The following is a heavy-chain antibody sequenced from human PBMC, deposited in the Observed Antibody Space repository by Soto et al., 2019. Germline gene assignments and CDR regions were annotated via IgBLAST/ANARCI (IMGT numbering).Heavy chain of an antibody. V-gene: IGHV4-31*03. CDR1: GGSISRGGYY. D-gene: IGHD2-15*01. Sequence: PSETLSLTCTVSGGSISRGGYYWSWIRQHPGKGLEWIGYIYYSGSTYYNPSLKSRVTISVDTSKNQFSLKLSSVTAADTAVYYCARDESYCSGGSCYLNWFDPWGQGTLVTVSS. CDR3: ARDESYCSGGSCYLNWFDP. J-gene: IGHJ5*02. CDR2: IYYSGST.